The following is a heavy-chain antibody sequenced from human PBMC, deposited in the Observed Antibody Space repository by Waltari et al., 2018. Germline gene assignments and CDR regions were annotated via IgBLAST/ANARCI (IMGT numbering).Heavy chain of an antibody. CDR2: ISSSSSYI. D-gene: IGHD6-13*01. V-gene: IGHV3-21*01. CDR1: GFTFSSYS. J-gene: IGHJ4*02. Sequence: EVQLVESGGGLVKPGGSLRLSCAASGFTFSSYSMNWVRQAPGKGLEWVSSISSSSSYIYYADSVKGRFTISRDNAKNSLYLQMNSLRAEDTAVYYCARDEDSSMIPTYWGQGTLVTGSS. CDR3: ARDEDSSMIPTY.